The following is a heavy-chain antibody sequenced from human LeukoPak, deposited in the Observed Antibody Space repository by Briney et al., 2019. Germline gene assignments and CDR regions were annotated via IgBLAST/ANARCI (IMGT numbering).Heavy chain of an antibody. CDR3: ARHLRFSDFPWYMDV. D-gene: IGHD1-26*01. CDR1: GGSISSSSYY. CDR2: ISHTGTT. Sequence: PSETLSLTCTVSGGSISSSSYYWGWIRQPPGKGLEWIGSISHTGTTYYNPSLEGRITISADTSKNQFSLNLSSVTAADTAVFSCARHLRFSDFPWYMDVWGKGTTVTVSS. V-gene: IGHV4-39*01. J-gene: IGHJ6*04.